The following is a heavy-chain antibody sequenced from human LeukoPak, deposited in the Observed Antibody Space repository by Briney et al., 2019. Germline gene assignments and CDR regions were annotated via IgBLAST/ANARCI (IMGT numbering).Heavy chain of an antibody. CDR1: GCPFSNFW. J-gene: IGHJ6*02. CDR2: ISGDGSST. CDR3: ARGNYGLDV. V-gene: IGHV3-74*01. Sequence: GGSLRLSCAASGCPFSNFWMYWVRQAPGKGLVWVSRISGDGSSTNYADSVKGRFTISRDNAKNTLYLQVNSLRAEDTAVYYCARGNYGLDVWGQGTTVTVSS.